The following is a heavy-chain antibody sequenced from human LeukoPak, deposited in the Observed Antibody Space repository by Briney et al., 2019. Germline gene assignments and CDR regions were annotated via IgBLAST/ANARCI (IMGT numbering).Heavy chain of an antibody. D-gene: IGHD2-2*01. CDR3: AVVVPAAIPDY. CDR1: GGTFSSYA. CDR2: IIPIFGTA. J-gene: IGHJ4*02. V-gene: IGHV1-69*01. Sequence: SVKVSCKASGGTFSSYAISWVRQAPGQGLEWMGGIIPIFGTANYAQKFQGRVTITADESTSTAYMELSSLRSEDTAVYYSAVVVPAAIPDYWGQGTLVTVSS.